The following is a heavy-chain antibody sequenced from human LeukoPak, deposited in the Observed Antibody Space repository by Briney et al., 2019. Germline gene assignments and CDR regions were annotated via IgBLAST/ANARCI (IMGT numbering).Heavy chain of an antibody. D-gene: IGHD3-16*01. CDR2: ITWDGEDI. J-gene: IGHJ4*02. V-gene: IGHV3-43*01. CDR3: AKAGLHYFDS. Sequence: PGGSLRLSCAASGFTFDDFTMHWVRHAPGKGLEWVSLITWDGEDIYYADSVKGRFTISRDNSKNSLFLQMNSLRTEDTAFYYCAKAGLHYFDSWGQGTLVSVSS. CDR1: GFTFDDFT.